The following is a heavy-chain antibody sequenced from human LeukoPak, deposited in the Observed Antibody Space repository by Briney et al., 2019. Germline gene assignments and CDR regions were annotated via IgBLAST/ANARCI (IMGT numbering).Heavy chain of an antibody. D-gene: IGHD3-10*01. CDR1: GYTYTIYY. V-gene: IGHV1-46*01. CDR3: AREGETGGFDY. CDR2: INPSGGST. J-gene: IGHJ4*02. Sequence: ASVKVSCKASGYTYTIYYIHWVRQAPGQGLEWMGLINPSGGSTNYAQKFQGRVTMTRDTSTSTVYMELSSLRSEDTAVYYCAREGETGGFDYWGQGTLVTVSS.